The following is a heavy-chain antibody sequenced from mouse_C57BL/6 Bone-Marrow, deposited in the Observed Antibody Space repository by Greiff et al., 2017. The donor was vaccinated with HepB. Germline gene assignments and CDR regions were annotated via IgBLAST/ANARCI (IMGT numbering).Heavy chain of an antibody. CDR2: INPSSGYT. V-gene: IGHV1-7*01. Sequence: VQLQQSGAELAKPGASVKLSCKASGYTFTSYWMHWVKQRPGQGLEWIGYINPSSGYTKYNQKFKDKVTLTADKSSSTAYMQLSSLTYEDSAVYYCITTVAGGDYWGQGTTLTVSS. J-gene: IGHJ2*01. D-gene: IGHD1-1*01. CDR1: GYTFTSYW. CDR3: ITTVAGGDY.